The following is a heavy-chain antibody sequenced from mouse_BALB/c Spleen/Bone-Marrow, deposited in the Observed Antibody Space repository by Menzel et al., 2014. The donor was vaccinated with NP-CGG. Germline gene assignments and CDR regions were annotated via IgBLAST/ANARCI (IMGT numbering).Heavy chain of an antibody. D-gene: IGHD1-2*01. J-gene: IGHJ2*01. CDR1: GFSLTSSG. Sequence: VKLVESGPGLVAPSQSLSITCTVSGFSLTSSGVHWVRQPPGKGLEWLGVIWAGGSTNYNSAPMSRLSISKDNSKSPVFLKMNSLQTDDTAMYYCARGGEFITSAFDYWGQGTTLTVSS. CDR3: ARGGEFITSAFDY. CDR2: IWAGGST. V-gene: IGHV2-9*02.